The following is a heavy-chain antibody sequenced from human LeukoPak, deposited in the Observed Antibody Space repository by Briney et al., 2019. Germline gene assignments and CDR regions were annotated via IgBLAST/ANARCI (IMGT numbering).Heavy chain of an antibody. CDR2: IDIDGSIT. V-gene: IGHV3-74*01. D-gene: IGHD5-18*01. Sequence: GGYLRLSCAASGFRFSDYWMHWVRLAPGKELVWVSRIDIDGSITTYADSVKGRFTTSRDNAKNTLYLQMNSLRAEDTAVYYCTRGGSGYSYGYDYWGQGTLVTVSS. J-gene: IGHJ4*02. CDR1: GFRFSDYW. CDR3: TRGGSGYSYGYDY.